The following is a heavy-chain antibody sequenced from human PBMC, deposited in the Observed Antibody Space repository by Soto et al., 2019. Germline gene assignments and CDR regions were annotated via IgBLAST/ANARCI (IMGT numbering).Heavy chain of an antibody. J-gene: IGHJ4*02. CDR3: ASASSSSLDLIDY. V-gene: IGHV4-39*01. D-gene: IGHD6-6*01. CDR1: GASISSNNYC. CDR2: FYYSGST. Sequence: SETLSLTCTVSGASISSNNYCWGWIRQPPGKGLEWIGTFYYSGSTFYNPSLKSRVTISVDTSKNQFSLKLRSVTAADTAVYYCASASSSSLDLIDYWGQGTLVTVSS.